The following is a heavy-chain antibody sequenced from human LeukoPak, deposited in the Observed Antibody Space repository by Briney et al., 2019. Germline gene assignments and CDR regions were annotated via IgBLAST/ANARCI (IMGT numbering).Heavy chain of an antibody. CDR1: GFTFSSYW. V-gene: IGHV3-9*01. CDR3: AKDAMVRVKGWFDP. Sequence: PGGSLRLSCAASGFTFSSYWMSWVRQAPGKGLEWVSGISWNSGSIGYADSVKGRFTISRDNAKNSLYLQMNSLRAEDTALYYCAKDAMVRVKGWFDPWGQGTLVT. D-gene: IGHD3-10*01. CDR2: ISWNSGSI. J-gene: IGHJ5*02.